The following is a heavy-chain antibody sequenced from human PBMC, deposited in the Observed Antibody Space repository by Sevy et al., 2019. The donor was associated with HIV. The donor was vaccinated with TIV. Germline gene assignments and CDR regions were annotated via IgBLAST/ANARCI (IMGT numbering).Heavy chain of an antibody. J-gene: IGHJ6*03. V-gene: IGHV3-30*01. CDR3: ARGHYYYYYMDV. CDR2: ISYDGSNK. Sequence: GGSLRLSCAASGFTFSSYAMHWVRQAPGKGLEWVAVISYDGSNKYYADSVKGRFTISRDNSENTLYLQMNSLRAEDTAVYDCARGHYYYYYMDVWGKGTTVTVSS. CDR1: GFTFSSYA.